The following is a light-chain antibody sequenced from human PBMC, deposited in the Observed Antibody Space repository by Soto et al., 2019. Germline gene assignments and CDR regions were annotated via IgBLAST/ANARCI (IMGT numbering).Light chain of an antibody. CDR3: CSYTSLSTVV. Sequence: QSALTQPASVSGSPGQSITISCTGTSSDVGGYNHVSWYQHSPGKVPKLILFAVSDRPSGVSHRFSGSKSGNTASLTISGLQADDEADYYCCSYTSLSTVVFGGGTKLTVL. CDR1: SSDVGGYNH. J-gene: IGLJ2*01. CDR2: AVS. V-gene: IGLV2-14*01.